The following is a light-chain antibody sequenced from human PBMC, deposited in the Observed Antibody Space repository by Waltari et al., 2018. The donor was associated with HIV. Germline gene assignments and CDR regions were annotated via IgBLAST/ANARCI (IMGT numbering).Light chain of an antibody. CDR2: GNS. CDR3: QSYDSSLTTWV. V-gene: IGLV1-40*01. CDR1: SSNIGAGYA. Sequence: QSVLTQPPSVSGAPGQRVTISCTGRSSNIGAGYAVHWYQQLPGTAPKLLIYGNSNRPSGVPDRFSGSKSGTSASLAITGLQAADEADYYCQSYDSSLTTWVFGGGTKLTVL. J-gene: IGLJ3*02.